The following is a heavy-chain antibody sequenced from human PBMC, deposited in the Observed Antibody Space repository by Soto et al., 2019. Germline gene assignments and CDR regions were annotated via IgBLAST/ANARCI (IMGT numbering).Heavy chain of an antibody. J-gene: IGHJ5*02. CDR3: AREYSSSPGGFDP. CDR2: ISSSSSYI. CDR1: GFTFSSYS. D-gene: IGHD6-6*01. Sequence: GGSLRLSCAASGFTFSSYSMNWVRQAPGKGLEWVSSISSSSSYIYYADSVKGRFTISRDNAKNSLYLQMNSLRAEDTAVYYCAREYSSSPGGFDPWGQGTLVTV. V-gene: IGHV3-21*01.